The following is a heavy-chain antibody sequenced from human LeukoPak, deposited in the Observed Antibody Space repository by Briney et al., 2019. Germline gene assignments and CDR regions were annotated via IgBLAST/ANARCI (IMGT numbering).Heavy chain of an antibody. V-gene: IGHV3-20*04. CDR2: INWNGGST. Sequence: QPGGSLRLSCAASGFTFDDYGMSWVRQAPGKGLEWVSGINWNGGSTGYADSVKGRFTISRDNAKNSLYLQMNSLRAEDTALYYCARGGYYDSSVVYWGQGTLVTVSS. J-gene: IGHJ4*02. D-gene: IGHD3-22*01. CDR3: ARGGYYDSSVVY. CDR1: GFTFDDYG.